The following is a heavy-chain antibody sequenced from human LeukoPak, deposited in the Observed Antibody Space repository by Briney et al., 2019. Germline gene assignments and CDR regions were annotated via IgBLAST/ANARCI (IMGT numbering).Heavy chain of an antibody. CDR3: ASKVN. Sequence: GGSLRLSCTASGFTFSGAWMTWVRQAPGKGLEWVSSISSSSSYIYYADSVKGRFTISRDNAKNSLYLQMNSLRAEDTAVYYCASKVNWGQGTLVTVSS. J-gene: IGHJ4*02. CDR2: ISSSSSYI. CDR1: GFTFSGAW. V-gene: IGHV3-21*01. D-gene: IGHD4-23*01.